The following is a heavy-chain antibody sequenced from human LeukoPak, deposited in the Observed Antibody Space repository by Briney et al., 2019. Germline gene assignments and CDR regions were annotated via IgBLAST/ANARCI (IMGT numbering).Heavy chain of an antibody. J-gene: IGHJ4*02. CDR1: GGSISSSSYY. V-gene: IGHV4-39*07. CDR2: IFYSGST. CDR3: AREAVRGGYSYGMFDY. Sequence: SETLSLTCTVSGGSISSSSYYWGWIRQPPGKGLEWIGSIFYSGSTYYNPSLKSRVTISVDTSKNQFSLQLNSVTPEDTAVYYCAREAVRGGYSYGMFDYWGQGTLVTVSS. D-gene: IGHD5-18*01.